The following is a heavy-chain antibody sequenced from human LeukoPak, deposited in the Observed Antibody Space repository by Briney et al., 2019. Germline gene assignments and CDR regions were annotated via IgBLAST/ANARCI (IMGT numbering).Heavy chain of an antibody. Sequence: PGGSLRLSCAASGFTFSSYAMHWVRQAPGKGLEYVSAISSNGGSTYYANSMKGRFTISRDNSKNTLYLQMGSLRAEDMAVYYCASGGTKSIAARRGNYYYMDVWGKGTTVTVSS. J-gene: IGHJ6*03. D-gene: IGHD6-6*01. CDR1: GFTFSSYA. CDR2: ISSNGGST. CDR3: ASGGTKSIAARRGNYYYMDV. V-gene: IGHV3-64*01.